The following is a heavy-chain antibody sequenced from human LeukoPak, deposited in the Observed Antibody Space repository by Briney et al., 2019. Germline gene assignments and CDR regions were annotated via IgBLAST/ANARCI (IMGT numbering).Heavy chain of an antibody. V-gene: IGHV3-7*01. D-gene: IGHD5-12*01. Sequence: GGSLRLSCAASGFTFSTYAMSWVRQAPGKGLEWVGQINQDGSEEYYMDSVKARFTISRDTAKNSVFLKMNSLRAEDTAVYYCVRDGGVSGYDLLDYWGQGTLVTVSS. CDR1: GFTFSTYA. CDR2: INQDGSEE. CDR3: VRDGGVSGYDLLDY. J-gene: IGHJ4*02.